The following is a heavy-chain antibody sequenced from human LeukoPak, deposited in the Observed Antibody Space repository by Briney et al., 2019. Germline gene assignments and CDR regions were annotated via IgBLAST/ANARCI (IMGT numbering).Heavy chain of an antibody. V-gene: IGHV4-4*07. J-gene: IGHJ6*02. Sequence: PSETLSLTCTVSGGSISSYYWSWIRQPAGKGLEWIGRIYTSGSTNYNPSLKSRVTMSVDTSKNQFSLKLSSVTAADTAVYYCARDRSPPVVPAAAYNYYYGMDVWGQGTTVTVSS. D-gene: IGHD2-2*01. CDR2: IYTSGST. CDR3: ARDRSPPVVPAAAYNYYYGMDV. CDR1: GGSISSYY.